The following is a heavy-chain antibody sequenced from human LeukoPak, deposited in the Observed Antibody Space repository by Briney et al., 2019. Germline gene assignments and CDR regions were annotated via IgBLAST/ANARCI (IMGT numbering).Heavy chain of an antibody. Sequence: PGGSLRLSCAASGFTFSSYSMNWVRQAPGKGLEWVSSTSSSSSYIYYADSVKGRFTISRDNAKNSLYLQMNSLRAEDTAVYYCARDFGGYCSGGSCYAYDYWGQGTLVTVSS. CDR1: GFTFSSYS. D-gene: IGHD2-15*01. CDR2: TSSSSSYI. CDR3: ARDFGGYCSGGSCYAYDY. J-gene: IGHJ4*02. V-gene: IGHV3-21*01.